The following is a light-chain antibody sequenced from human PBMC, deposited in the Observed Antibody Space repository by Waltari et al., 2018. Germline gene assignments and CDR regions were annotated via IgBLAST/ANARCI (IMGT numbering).Light chain of an antibody. CDR2: GTS. J-gene: IGKJ4*01. Sequence: CRASQSVTSIAFNWYQQRPGQAPRLLIYGTSSRATDIPDRFSGSGSVTDFTLTISRLEPEDFAVYFCQHYDGSVVTFGGGTRVEI. CDR1: QSVTSIA. CDR3: QHYDGSVVT. V-gene: IGKV3-20*01.